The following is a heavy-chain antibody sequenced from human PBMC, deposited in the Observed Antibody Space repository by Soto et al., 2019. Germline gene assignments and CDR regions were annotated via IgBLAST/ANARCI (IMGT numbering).Heavy chain of an antibody. V-gene: IGHV3-30-3*01. CDR1: GFTFSNYS. D-gene: IGHD1-26*01. CDR2: ISKDGDKK. CDR3: GREWSWANPGY. Sequence: QVHLVESGGGVVQPGKSLRLSCAASGFTFSNYSMHWVRQAPGKGLEWVAVISKDGDKKYYADSVKGRFTISRDNSKNRLYRQMTSRRPEDTAVHSWGREWSWANPGYWGQGTQV. J-gene: IGHJ4*02.